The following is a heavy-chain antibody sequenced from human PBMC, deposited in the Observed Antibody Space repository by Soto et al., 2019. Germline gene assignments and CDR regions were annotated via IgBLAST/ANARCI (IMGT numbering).Heavy chain of an antibody. Sequence: EVQLVESGGGLVQPGGSLRLSCAASGFTVSSYWMSWVRQAPVKGLEWVGNIKQDGSEKNYVDFVKGRFTISRDNAKNSLSLQMNILRAEDTAVYYCARRASAGRGWDVWGQGTTVVVSS. CDR1: GFTVSSYW. CDR2: IKQDGSEK. CDR3: ARRASAGRGWDV. V-gene: IGHV3-7*01. J-gene: IGHJ6*02. D-gene: IGHD6-13*01.